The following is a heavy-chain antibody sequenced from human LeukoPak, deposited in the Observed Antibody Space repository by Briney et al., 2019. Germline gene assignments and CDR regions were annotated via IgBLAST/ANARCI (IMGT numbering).Heavy chain of an antibody. V-gene: IGHV1-2*02. CDR1: GYTFTGYY. Sequence: ASVKVSCKTSGYTFTGYYMHWVRQAPGQGLEWMGWISPTSGDTRYAQKFQGRVTMTRDTSISTAYMELSRLRSDDTAVYYCAREPYSGYADYFDYWGQGTLVTVSS. D-gene: IGHD5-12*01. CDR3: AREPYSGYADYFDY. J-gene: IGHJ4*02. CDR2: ISPTSGDT.